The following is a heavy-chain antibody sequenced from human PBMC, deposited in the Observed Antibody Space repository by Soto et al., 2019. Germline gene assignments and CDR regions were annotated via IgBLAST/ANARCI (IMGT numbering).Heavy chain of an antibody. V-gene: IGHV4-4*02. Sequence: SETLSLTRPCFYDAISRSNWGGLVRQPPREGLEWIGEIFHSGGTNYNPSLKSRVTISVDKSKNQFSLKLTSITAGDTAIYYCARGDGYSYVSRVNWFDPWGQGILVTVSS. J-gene: IGHJ5*02. D-gene: IGHD5-18*01. CDR2: IFHSGGT. CDR3: ARGDGYSYVSRVNWFDP. CDR1: YDAISRSNW.